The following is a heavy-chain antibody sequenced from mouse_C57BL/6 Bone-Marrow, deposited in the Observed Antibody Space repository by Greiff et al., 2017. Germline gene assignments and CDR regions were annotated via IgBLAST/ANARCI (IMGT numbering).Heavy chain of an antibody. CDR1: GYTFTSYW. Sequence: QVQLQQPGAELVKPGASVKMSCKASGYTFTSYWITWVKQRPGQGLEWIGDIYPGSGSTNYNEKVKSKGTLTVDTSSSTADMQLSSLTSEDSAVYYCARAYGPRAYWGQGTLVTVSA. J-gene: IGHJ3*01. CDR2: IYPGSGST. CDR3: ARAYGPRAY. D-gene: IGHD1-2*01. V-gene: IGHV1-55*01.